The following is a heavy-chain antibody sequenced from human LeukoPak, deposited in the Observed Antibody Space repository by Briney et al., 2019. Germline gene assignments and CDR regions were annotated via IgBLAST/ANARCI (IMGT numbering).Heavy chain of an antibody. CDR1: GGSISSGSYY. CDR3: ARDSLNCSGGSCRLNYFDY. D-gene: IGHD2-15*01. Sequence: PSETPSLTCTVSGGSISSGSYYWSWIRQPAGKGLEWIGRIYTSGSTNYNPSLKSRVTISVDTSKNQFSLKLSSVTAADTAVYYCARDSLNCSGGSCRLNYFDYWGQGTLVTVSS. V-gene: IGHV4-61*02. CDR2: IYTSGST. J-gene: IGHJ4*02.